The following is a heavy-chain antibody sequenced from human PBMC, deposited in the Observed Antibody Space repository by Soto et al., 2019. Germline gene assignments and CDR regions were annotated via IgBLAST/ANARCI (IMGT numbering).Heavy chain of an antibody. Sequence: ESGGGVVQPGRSLRLSCAASGFTFSSYGMHWVRQAPGKGLEWVAVISYDGSNKYYADSVKGRFTISRDNSKNTLYLQMNSLRAEDTAVYYCAKDSTRLRLGELSFGDWGQGTLVTVSS. D-gene: IGHD3-16*01. J-gene: IGHJ4*02. CDR3: AKDSTRLRLGELSFGD. V-gene: IGHV3-30*18. CDR1: GFTFSSYG. CDR2: ISYDGSNK.